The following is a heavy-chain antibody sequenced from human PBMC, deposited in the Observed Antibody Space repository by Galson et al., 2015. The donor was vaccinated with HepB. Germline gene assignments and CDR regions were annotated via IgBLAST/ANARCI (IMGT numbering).Heavy chain of an antibody. Sequence: QSGAEVKKPGESLKISCTGSGYMFTTYWIAWVRQMPGKGLEWMGIIYPGDSDTRYSPSFQGQVTISVDKSINTAYLQWRSLRASDSAMYYCARRRGPIEVAGYYFDDWGQGTLVTVSS. CDR1: GYMFTTYW. CDR2: IYPGDSDT. CDR3: ARRRGPIEVAGYYFDD. J-gene: IGHJ4*02. D-gene: IGHD6-19*01. V-gene: IGHV5-51*01.